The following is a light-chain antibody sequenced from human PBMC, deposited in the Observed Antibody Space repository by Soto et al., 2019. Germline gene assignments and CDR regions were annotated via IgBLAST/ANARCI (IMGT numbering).Light chain of an antibody. V-gene: IGKV3-11*01. Sequence: EIVLTQSPATLSLSPGERATLSCRASQSVSSYLAWYQQKPGQAPRLLIYDASNRATGIPARCIGSGSGTDFTLTNSSLETEDFAIYYCQHRSHWPTTFGQGTKLAIK. CDR1: QSVSSY. CDR3: QHRSHWPTT. J-gene: IGKJ2*01. CDR2: DAS.